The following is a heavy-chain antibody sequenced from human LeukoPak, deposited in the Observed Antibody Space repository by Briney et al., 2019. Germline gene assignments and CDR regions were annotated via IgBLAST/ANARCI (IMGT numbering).Heavy chain of an antibody. CDR2: ISPNSDNI. Sequence: PGGSLRLSCAATGFSFRDRYMSWIRQSPGKGMEWVAYISPNSDNIHYADSVKGRFTISRDNAKNSLFLQVNSLRAEDTAVYYCVRETGWLFDFWGQGTLVIVSS. CDR3: VRETGWLFDF. CDR1: GFSFRDRY. D-gene: IGHD5-12*01. V-gene: IGHV3-11*04. J-gene: IGHJ4*02.